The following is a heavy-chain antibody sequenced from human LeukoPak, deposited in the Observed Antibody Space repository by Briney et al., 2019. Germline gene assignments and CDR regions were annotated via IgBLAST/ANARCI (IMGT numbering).Heavy chain of an antibody. V-gene: IGHV4-4*07. CDR1: GGSISSYY. CDR2: IYTSGST. CDR3: ARDINSSGYYYSFDY. Sequence: HPSETLSLTCTVSGGSISSYYWSWIRQPAGKGLEWIGRIYTSGSTNYNPSLKSRVTMSVDTSKNQFSLKLSSVTAADTAVYYCARDINSSGYYYSFDYWGQGTLVTVSS. J-gene: IGHJ4*02. D-gene: IGHD3-22*01.